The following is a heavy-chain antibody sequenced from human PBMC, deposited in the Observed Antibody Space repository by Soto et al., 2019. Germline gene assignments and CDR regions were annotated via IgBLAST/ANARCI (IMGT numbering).Heavy chain of an antibody. CDR1: GFAASSKY. V-gene: IGHV3-66*01. CDR2: FNNVGRT. D-gene: IGHD2-15*01. CDR3: ARDDVYCGGGRCFGVPKDV. Sequence: EVQLVESGGGVVQPGGSLRLPCAVSGFAASSKYMSWVRQPTGREPEWVALFNNVGRTYYSKSVKGRFTISRGRSKNTLDLQMNSLRAEDTAVYYCARDDVYCGGGRCFGVPKDVWCKGNTVTVSS. J-gene: IGHJ6*04.